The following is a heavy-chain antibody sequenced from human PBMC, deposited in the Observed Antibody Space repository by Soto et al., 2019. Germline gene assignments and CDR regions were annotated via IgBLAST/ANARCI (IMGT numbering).Heavy chain of an antibody. CDR2: MYKTGST. Sequence: SETLSLTCTVAGGSISSAYWSWIRQPPGKGLEWIGYMYKTGSTVYNPSLKSRVTISVDTSKNQFYLKVNSVTAADTAVYYCARDLWGYCGTDCYPLDVWGQGTTVTVSS. J-gene: IGHJ6*02. CDR1: GGSISSAY. CDR3: ARDLWGYCGTDCYPLDV. V-gene: IGHV4-59*01. D-gene: IGHD2-21*02.